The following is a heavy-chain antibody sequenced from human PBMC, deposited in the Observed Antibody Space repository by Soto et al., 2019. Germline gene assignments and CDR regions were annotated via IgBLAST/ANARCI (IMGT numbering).Heavy chain of an antibody. Sequence: EVQLLESGGGLVQPGGSLRLACAASGFNFGTYAMGWVRQAPGRGLEWVSSAGSGASRYYADSVRGRFTVSRDTSKSTLHLEMSSLRAEDTALYYCVKFRGQAYPYYHMDVWGKGTTVTVSS. J-gene: IGHJ6*03. CDR3: VKFRGQAYPYYHMDV. CDR2: AGSGASR. CDR1: GFNFGTYA. V-gene: IGHV3-23*01.